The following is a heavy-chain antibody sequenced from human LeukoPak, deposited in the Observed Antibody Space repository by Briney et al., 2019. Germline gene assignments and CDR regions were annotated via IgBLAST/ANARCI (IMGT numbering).Heavy chain of an antibody. J-gene: IGHJ4*02. D-gene: IGHD1-26*01. V-gene: IGHV4-39*07. CDR2: IYYSGST. CDR1: GGSIRSGSYY. CDR3: AKLFSGSYLDY. Sequence: SETLSLTCTVSGGSIRSGSYYWGWIRQPPGKGLEWIGSIYYSGSTYYNPSLKSRVTISVDTSKNQFSLKLSSVTAADTAVYYCAKLFSGSYLDYWGQGTLVTVSS.